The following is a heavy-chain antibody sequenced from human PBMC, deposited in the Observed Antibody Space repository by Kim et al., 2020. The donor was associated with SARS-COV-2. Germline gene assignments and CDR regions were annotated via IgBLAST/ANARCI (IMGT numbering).Heavy chain of an antibody. D-gene: IGHD6-13*01. Sequence: GGSLRLSCAASGFTISDYWMNWVRQAPGKGPVWVSNINTHGSTIDYAESVKGRFTISRDNARNTAFLEMNSLRDEDTAVNYLAAYSSSRGVHWGQGTLVT. CDR2: INTHGSTI. CDR3: AAYSSSRGVH. J-gene: IGHJ4*02. V-gene: IGHV3-74*01. CDR1: GFTISDYW.